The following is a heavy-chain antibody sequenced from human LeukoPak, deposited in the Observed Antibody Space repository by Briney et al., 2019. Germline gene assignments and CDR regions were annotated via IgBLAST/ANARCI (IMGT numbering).Heavy chain of an antibody. J-gene: IGHJ4*02. CDR3: ARGVEMATISPNLIDY. Sequence: PSQTLSLTCTVSVGSISSGGYYWRWIRQHPGKGLEWIGYIYYSGSTYYNPSLKSRVTISVDTSKNQFSLKLSSVTAADTAVYYCARGVEMATISPNLIDYWGQGTLVTVSS. CDR2: IYYSGST. CDR1: VGSISSGGYY. D-gene: IGHD5-24*01. V-gene: IGHV4-31*03.